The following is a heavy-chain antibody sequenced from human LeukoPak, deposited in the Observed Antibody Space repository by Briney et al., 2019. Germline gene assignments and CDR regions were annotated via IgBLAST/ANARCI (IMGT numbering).Heavy chain of an antibody. J-gene: IGHJ3*02. CDR2: ISYDGSNK. CDR1: GFTFSSYG. V-gene: IGHV3-30*03. D-gene: IGHD3-10*01. CDR3: ARDYGPVSVTMVRGVHDAFDI. Sequence: GGSLRLSCAASGFTFSSYGMHWVRQAPGKGLEWVAVISYDGSNKYYADSVKGRFTISRDNSKNTLYLQMNSLRAEDTAVYYCARDYGPVSVTMVRGVHDAFDIWGQGTMVTVSS.